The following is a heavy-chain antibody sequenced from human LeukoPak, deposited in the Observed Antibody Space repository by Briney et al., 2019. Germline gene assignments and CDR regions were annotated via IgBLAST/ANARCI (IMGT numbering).Heavy chain of an antibody. CDR3: ARSGDQIVVVPAAPPGPYYYYYGMDV. J-gene: IGHJ6*02. Sequence: ASVKVSCKASGYTFTSYGISWVGQAPGQGLEWMGWISAYNGNTNYAQKLQGRVTMTTDTSTSTAYMELRNLRSDDTAVYYCARSGDQIVVVPAAPPGPYYYYYGMDVWGQGTTVTVSS. CDR1: GYTFTSYG. D-gene: IGHD2-2*01. V-gene: IGHV1-18*01. CDR2: ISAYNGNT.